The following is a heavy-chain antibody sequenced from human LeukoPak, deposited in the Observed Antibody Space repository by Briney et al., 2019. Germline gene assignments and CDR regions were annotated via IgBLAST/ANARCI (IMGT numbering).Heavy chain of an antibody. CDR3: ARRLTQYDCFDP. J-gene: IGHJ5*02. CDR2: TYYRSTWYN. Sequence: SQTLSLTCAIYGDTVSSNSVTWNWLRQSPSRGLEWLGRTYYRSTWYNDYAVSVRGRITVNPDTSKNQFSLHLSSVTPEDTAVYYCARRLTQYDCFDPWGEGILVTVSS. D-gene: IGHD2-2*01. V-gene: IGHV6-1*01. CDR1: GDTVSSNSVT.